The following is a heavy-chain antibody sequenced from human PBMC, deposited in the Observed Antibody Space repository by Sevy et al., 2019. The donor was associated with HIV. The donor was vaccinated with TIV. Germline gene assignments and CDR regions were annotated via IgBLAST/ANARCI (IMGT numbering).Heavy chain of an antibody. J-gene: IGHJ4*02. Sequence: SETLSLTCAVYGGSFSGYYWSWIRQPPGKGLEWIGEINHSGSTNYNPSLKSRVTISVDTSKNQFSLKLSSVTAADTAVYYCARPGKGREQWLVRNWGQGTLVTVSS. CDR2: INHSGST. V-gene: IGHV4-34*01. CDR3: ARPGKGREQWLVRN. D-gene: IGHD6-19*01. CDR1: GGSFSGYY.